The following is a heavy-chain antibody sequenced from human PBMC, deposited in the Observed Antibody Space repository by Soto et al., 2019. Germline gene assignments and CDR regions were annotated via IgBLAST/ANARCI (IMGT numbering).Heavy chain of an antibody. CDR1: GGTFSSNA. CDR2: IIPIYATP. V-gene: IGHV1-69*06. D-gene: IGHD3-9*01. J-gene: IGHJ4*02. CDR3: AVTVTGSRSPLAH. Sequence: SVKVSCKASGGTFSSNAISWVRQAPGQGLEWMGGIIPIYATPNYAQNFQGRVTVTADKATSTAYLELSRLKFADSAIYYCAVTVTGSRSPLAHWGRGTLVTVSS.